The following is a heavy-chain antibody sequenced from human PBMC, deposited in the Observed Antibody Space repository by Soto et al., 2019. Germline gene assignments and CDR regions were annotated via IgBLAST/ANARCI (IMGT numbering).Heavy chain of an antibody. CDR2: ISVHNGNT. CDR3: AREDYGSLAFDY. V-gene: IGHV1-18*01. J-gene: IGHJ4*02. Sequence: ASVKGSCKASGYSFTRYGISWVRQAPGQGLEWMGWISVHNGNTNYPQKVQGRVTMTTDTSTSTAYMELRSLRSDDTAVYYCAREDYGSLAFDYWGQGTLVTVSS. CDR1: GYSFTRYG. D-gene: IGHD4-17*01.